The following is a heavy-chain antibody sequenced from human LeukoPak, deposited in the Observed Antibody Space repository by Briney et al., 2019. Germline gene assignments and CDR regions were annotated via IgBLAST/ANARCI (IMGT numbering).Heavy chain of an antibody. Sequence: GGSLRLSCAASGFTFSDYYMSWIRQAPGKGLEWVSYISSSSSYTNYADSVKGRFTISRDNAKNSLYLQMNSLRAEDTAVYYCARHMKWYCSSTSCPGPFDYWGQGTLVTVSS. J-gene: IGHJ4*02. CDR2: ISSSSSYT. CDR3: ARHMKWYCSSTSCPGPFDY. CDR1: GFTFSDYY. V-gene: IGHV3-11*03. D-gene: IGHD2-2*01.